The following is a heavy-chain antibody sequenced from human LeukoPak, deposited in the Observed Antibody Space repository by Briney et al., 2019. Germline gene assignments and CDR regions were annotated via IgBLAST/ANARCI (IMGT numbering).Heavy chain of an antibody. CDR1: EFSVGSNY. CDR2: IYSGGST. Sequence: GGSLRLSCAASEFSVGSNYMTWVRQAPGKGLEWVSLIYSGGSTYYADSVKGRFTISRDNSKNTLYLQMNSLRAEDTAVYYCARRIAVAGNCFDYWGQGTLVTVSS. CDR3: ARRIAVAGNCFDY. V-gene: IGHV3-66*04. J-gene: IGHJ4*02. D-gene: IGHD6-19*01.